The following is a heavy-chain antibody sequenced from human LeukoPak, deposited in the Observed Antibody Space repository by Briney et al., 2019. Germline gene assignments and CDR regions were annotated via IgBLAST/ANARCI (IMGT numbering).Heavy chain of an antibody. J-gene: IGHJ3*02. Sequence: SETLSLTCAVYGGSFSGYYWSWIRQPPGKGLEWIGEINHSGSTNYNPSLKSRVTISVDTSKNQFSLKLSSVTAADTAVYYCARVSWRDYVWGSYRSHDAFDIWGQGTMVTVSS. CDR3: ARVSWRDYVWGSYRSHDAFDI. CDR2: INHSGST. D-gene: IGHD3-16*02. CDR1: GGSFSGYY. V-gene: IGHV4-34*01.